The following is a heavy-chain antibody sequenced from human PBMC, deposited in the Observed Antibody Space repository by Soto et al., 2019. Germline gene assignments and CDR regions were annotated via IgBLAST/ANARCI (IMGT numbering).Heavy chain of an antibody. CDR1: GFTFSSYG. V-gene: IGHV3-30*18. D-gene: IGHD3-3*01. CDR3: AKDDADRITIVGVVIDYYYVMDV. Sequence: GGSLRLSCAASGFTFSSYGMHWVRQAPGKGLEWVAVISYDGSNKYYADSVKGRLTISRDNSKNTLYLQMNSLRAEDTAVYYCAKDDADRITIVGVVIDYYYVMDVWGQGTTVTVSS. J-gene: IGHJ6*02. CDR2: ISYDGSNK.